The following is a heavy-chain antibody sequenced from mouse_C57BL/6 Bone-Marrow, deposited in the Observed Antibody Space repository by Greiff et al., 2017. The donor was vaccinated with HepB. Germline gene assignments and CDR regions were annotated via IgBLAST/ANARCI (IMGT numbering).Heavy chain of an antibody. CDR2: IYPGSGST. D-gene: IGHD2-4*01. Sequence: QVQLQQPGAELVKPGASVKMSCKASGYTFTSYWITWVKPRPGQGLEWIGDIYPGSGSTNYNEKFKSKATLTVDTSSSTAYMQLSSLTSEDSAVYYCARGEDYDGDYYAMCYWGQVTSVTVSS. CDR1: GYTFTSYW. V-gene: IGHV1-55*01. J-gene: IGHJ4*01. CDR3: ARGEDYDGDYYAMCY.